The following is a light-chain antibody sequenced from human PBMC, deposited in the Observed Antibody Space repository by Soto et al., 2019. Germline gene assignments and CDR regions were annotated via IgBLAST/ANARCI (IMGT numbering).Light chain of an antibody. CDR3: SSYTSSSTLLYI. J-gene: IGLJ1*01. V-gene: IGLV2-14*01. CDR2: DVS. CDR1: SSDVGGYNY. Sequence: QSALTQPASVSGSHGQSITISCTGTSSDVGGYNYVSWYQQDPGKAPKLMIYDVSNRPSGVSNRFSGSKSGNTASLTISGLQAEDEADYYCSSYTSSSTLLYIFGTGTKLTVL.